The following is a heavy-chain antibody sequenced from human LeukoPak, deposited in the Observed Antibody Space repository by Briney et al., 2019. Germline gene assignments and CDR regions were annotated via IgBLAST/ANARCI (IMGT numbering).Heavy chain of an antibody. V-gene: IGHV4-59*11. D-gene: IGHD4-17*01. CDR2: IYYSGST. Sequence: SETLSLTCTVSGGSISSHYWSWIRQPPGKGLEWIGYIYYSGSTNCNPSLKSRGTISIGTSKNQFSLKLSSVTAADTAVYYCARDFRDGDSVFYYYYMGVWGKGTTVTVSS. CDR3: ARDFRDGDSVFYYYYMGV. J-gene: IGHJ6*03. CDR1: GGSISSHY.